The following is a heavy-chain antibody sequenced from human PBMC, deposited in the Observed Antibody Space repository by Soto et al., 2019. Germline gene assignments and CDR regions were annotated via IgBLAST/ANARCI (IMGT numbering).Heavy chain of an antibody. D-gene: IGHD1-7*01. CDR3: AKDRNYPRDQFHY. V-gene: IGHV3-23*01. J-gene: IGHJ4*02. CDR1: GFTFSTYA. CDR2: ISANGQGI. Sequence: GGSLRLSCAASGFTFSTYALSWVRQAPGKGLEWVSAISANGQGIYYADSVRGRFTTSRDNSKNTILLHMDSLRAEDTAVYYCAKDRNYPRDQFHYWGQGTLVTVSS.